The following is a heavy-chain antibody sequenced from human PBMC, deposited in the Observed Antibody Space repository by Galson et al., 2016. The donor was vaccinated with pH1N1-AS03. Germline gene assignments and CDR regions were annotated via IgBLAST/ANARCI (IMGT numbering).Heavy chain of an antibody. CDR3: IKGGAASADFFDI. CDR1: GFRFDDYA. J-gene: IGHJ3*02. CDR2: ISWNSNKI. V-gene: IGHV3-9*01. D-gene: IGHD3/OR15-3a*01. Sequence: SLRLSCAVSGFRFDDYAMHWVRQAPGKGLEWVSSISWNSNKIDYADSVKGRFTISRDSAKNSLNLQMNSLRAEDTALYYCIKGGAASADFFDIWGQGTMVTLSS.